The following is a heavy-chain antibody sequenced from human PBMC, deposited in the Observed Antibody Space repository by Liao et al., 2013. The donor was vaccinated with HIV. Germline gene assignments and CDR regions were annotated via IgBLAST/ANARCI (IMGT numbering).Heavy chain of an antibody. J-gene: IGHJ4*02. CDR1: GASISSSFYY. D-gene: IGHD6-25*01. Sequence: QLQLQESGPGLVKPSETLSLTCTVSGASISSSFYYWGWIRQAPGKGLEWIGSIYYSGRAYYNPSLKTRVTISVDTSKNQFSLKLASVTAADTAVYHCAREAPAVVDYWGQGTLVTVSS. V-gene: IGHV4-39*07. CDR3: AREAPAVVDY. CDR2: IYYSGRA.